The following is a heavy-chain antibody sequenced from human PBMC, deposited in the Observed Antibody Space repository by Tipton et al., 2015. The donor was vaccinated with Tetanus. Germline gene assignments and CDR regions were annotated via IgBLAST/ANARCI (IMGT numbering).Heavy chain of an antibody. D-gene: IGHD5-12*01. V-gene: IGHV4-31*03. Sequence: TLSLTCSVSGGSISSGDYFWSWIRQLPGKGLECLGNFHHSGSTYYDPSLKSRVTISTDTSKNQFSLRLSSVTAADTAVYYCARVRRGATTDLDYWGQGTLVTVSS. J-gene: IGHJ4*02. CDR1: GGSISSGDYF. CDR2: FHHSGST. CDR3: ARVRRGATTDLDY.